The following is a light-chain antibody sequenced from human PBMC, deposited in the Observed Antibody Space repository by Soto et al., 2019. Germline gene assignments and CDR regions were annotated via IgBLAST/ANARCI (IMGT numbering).Light chain of an antibody. Sequence: EIVMTQSPATLSVSPGERATLSCRASQSVSSNLAWYQQKPGQAPRLLIYGASSRATGIPDRFSGSGSGTDFTLTISRLEPEDFVVYYCQQYGSSPFTFGGGTKVDIK. J-gene: IGKJ4*01. CDR1: QSVSSN. CDR2: GAS. V-gene: IGKV3-20*01. CDR3: QQYGSSPFT.